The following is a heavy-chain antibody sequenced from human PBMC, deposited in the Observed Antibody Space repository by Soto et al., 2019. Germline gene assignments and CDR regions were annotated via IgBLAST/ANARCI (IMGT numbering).Heavy chain of an antibody. Sequence: EVLLVESGGGLVQPGGSLRLSCAASGFTFSSYEMNWVRQAPGKGLEWVSYISSSASTIYYADSVKGRFTMSRDNAKDSPYLQMNTLRAEDTAVYYCARLNTMGFDYWGQGTLVTVSS. CDR3: ARLNTMGFDY. D-gene: IGHD1-26*01. V-gene: IGHV3-48*03. CDR2: ISSSASTI. CDR1: GFTFSSYE. J-gene: IGHJ4*02.